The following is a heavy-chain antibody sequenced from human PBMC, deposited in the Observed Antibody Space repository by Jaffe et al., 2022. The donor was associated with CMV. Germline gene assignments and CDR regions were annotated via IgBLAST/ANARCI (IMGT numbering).Heavy chain of an antibody. CDR2: VKHDGSET. V-gene: IGHV3-7*03. D-gene: IGHD1-7*01. Sequence: EVQVVDSGGGLVQPGGSLRLSCAVSGFTFSRYWMTWVRQAPGKGLEWVATVKHDGSETSYVDSVKGRFTISRDNAKNSLYLQMNGLRAEDTAMYYCGRDTVRNSNDFWGQGTLVTVSS. J-gene: IGHJ4*02. CDR1: GFTFSRYW. CDR3: GRDTVRNSNDF.